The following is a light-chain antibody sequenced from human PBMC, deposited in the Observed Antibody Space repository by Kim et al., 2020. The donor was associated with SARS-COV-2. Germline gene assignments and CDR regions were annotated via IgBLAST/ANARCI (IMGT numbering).Light chain of an antibody. CDR3: AVWDDSLKQGV. J-gene: IGLJ3*02. V-gene: IGLV1-44*01. Sequence: QSVLTQPPSASGTHGQRVTISCSGSSSNIGSNNVVWYQQLPGAAPNLLIYSNNQRPSGIPDRFSGSRSGTSASLAISGLQSGDEADYYCAVWDDSLKQGVFGGGTKLTVL. CDR1: SSNIGSNN. CDR2: SNN.